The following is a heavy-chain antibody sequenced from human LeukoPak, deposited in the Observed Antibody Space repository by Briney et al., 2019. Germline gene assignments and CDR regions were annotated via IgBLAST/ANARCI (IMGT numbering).Heavy chain of an antibody. J-gene: IGHJ4*02. Sequence: KASETLSLTCTVSGGSISSSYWSWIRQPPGKGLEWIGYIYYSGSTNYNPSLKSRVTISVDTSKNQFSLKLSSVTAADTAVYYCARAKGGSYEKGRFDYWGQGTLVTVSS. D-gene: IGHD1-26*01. CDR3: ARAKGGSYEKGRFDY. CDR1: GGSISSSY. V-gene: IGHV4-59*01. CDR2: IYYSGST.